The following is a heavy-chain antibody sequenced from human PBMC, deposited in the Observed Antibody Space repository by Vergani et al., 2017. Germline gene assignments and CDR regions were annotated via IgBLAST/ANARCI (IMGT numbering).Heavy chain of an antibody. CDR3: ARAQVDYGDENDAFDI. J-gene: IGHJ3*02. CDR1: GFTVSSNY. V-gene: IGHV3-53*04. Sequence: EVQLVESGGGLVQPGGSLRLSCAASGFTVSSNYMSWVRQAPGKGLEWVSVIYSGGSTYYADSVKGRFTISRHNSKNTLYLQMNSLRAEDTAVYYCARAQVDYGDENDAFDIWGQGTMVTVSS. CDR2: IYSGGST. D-gene: IGHD4-17*01.